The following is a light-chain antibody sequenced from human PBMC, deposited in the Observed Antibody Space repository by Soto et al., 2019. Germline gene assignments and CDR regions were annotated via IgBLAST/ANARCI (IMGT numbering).Light chain of an antibody. V-gene: IGKV3-15*01. CDR3: QQYNNWPLT. CDR1: QTINNN. CDR2: GAS. J-gene: IGKJ4*01. Sequence: EIVMTQSPATLSVSPGERATLSCRASQTINNNLAWYQPKPGQGPRLLIYGASSRATGIPARFSGSGSGTGFTLTISSLQSEDFAIYYCQQYNNWPLTFGGGTKVEIK.